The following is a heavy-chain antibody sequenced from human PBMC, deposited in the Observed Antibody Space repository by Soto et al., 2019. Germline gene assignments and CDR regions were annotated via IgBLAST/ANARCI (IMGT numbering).Heavy chain of an antibody. CDR1: GGSISSYY. V-gene: IGHV4-59*08. D-gene: IGHD6-19*01. CDR2: IYYSGST. Sequence: PSETLSLTCTVSGGSISSYYWSWIRQPPGKGLEWIGYIYYSGSTYYNPSLKSRVTISVDTSKNQFSLKLSSVTAADTAVYYCARRPGIAVAGGYGMDVWGQGTTVTVSS. CDR3: ARRPGIAVAGGYGMDV. J-gene: IGHJ6*02.